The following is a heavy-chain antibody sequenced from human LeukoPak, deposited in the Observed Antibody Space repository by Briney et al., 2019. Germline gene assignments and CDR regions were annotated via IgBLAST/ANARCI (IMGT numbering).Heavy chain of an antibody. J-gene: IGHJ4*02. CDR1: GFSFSSYG. CDR3: AKDEDVGAKGDY. CDR2: IRYDGSNK. V-gene: IGHV3-30*02. Sequence: PGGSLRLSCAASGFSFSSYGMHWVRQAPGKGLEWVAFIRYDGSNKYYADSVKGRFTISRDNSKNTLYLQMNSLRAEDTAVYYCAKDEDVGAKGDYWGQGTLVTVSS. D-gene: IGHD1-26*01.